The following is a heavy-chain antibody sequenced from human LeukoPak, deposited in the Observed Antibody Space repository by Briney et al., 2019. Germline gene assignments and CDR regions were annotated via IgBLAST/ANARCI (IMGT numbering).Heavy chain of an antibody. CDR1: GFTFSSYG. CDR2: IRYDGSNK. Sequence: GGSLRLSCAASGFTFSSYGMHWVRQAPGKGLEWVAFIRYDGSNKYYADSVKGRFTISRDNSKNTLYLQMNSLRAEDTAVYYCAKDRAGLIKSTSCFDYWGQGTLVTVSS. J-gene: IGHJ4*02. D-gene: IGHD2-2*01. V-gene: IGHV3-30*02. CDR3: AKDRAGLIKSTSCFDY.